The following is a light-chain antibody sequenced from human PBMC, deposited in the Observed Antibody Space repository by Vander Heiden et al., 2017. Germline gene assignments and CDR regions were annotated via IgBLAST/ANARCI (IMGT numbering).Light chain of an antibody. J-gene: IGLJ3*02. CDR2: YTD. V-gene: IGLV8-61*01. CDR3: ALYLGGGVEV. Sequence: QTVVTQEPALSVSPGGTVTLTCGMTSGSVSTYTNPIWYQQTPGQAPRMLIYYTDTRPSGVPHRFSGSILGNKAALTITGAQADDESDYYCALYLGGGVEVFGGGTKLTVL. CDR1: SGSVSTYTN.